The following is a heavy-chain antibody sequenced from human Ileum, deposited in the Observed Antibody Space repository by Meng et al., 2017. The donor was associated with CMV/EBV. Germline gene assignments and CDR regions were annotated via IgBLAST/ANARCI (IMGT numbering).Heavy chain of an antibody. D-gene: IGHD2/OR15-2a*01. CDR1: GFSFSSHG. J-gene: IGHJ4*02. CDR3: ARDQFYYFDQ. Sequence: GGSLRLSCVASGFSFSSHGMHWVRQAPGKGLEWVAFISHDETYKHYSDSVRSRFTLSRDNSRNTLYLQMNSVTVADTAVYYCARDQFYYFDQWGQGTLVTVSS. V-gene: IGHV3-30*02. CDR2: ISHDETYK.